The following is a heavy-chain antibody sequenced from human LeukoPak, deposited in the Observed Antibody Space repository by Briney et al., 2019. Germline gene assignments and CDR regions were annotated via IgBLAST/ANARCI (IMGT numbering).Heavy chain of an antibody. CDR3: ARDHIVGATTSWCPDY. V-gene: IGHV1-18*01. Sequence: ASVKVSCKASGYTFTSCGISWVRQAPGQGLEWMGWISAYNGNTNYAQKLQGRVTMTTDTSTSTAYMKLRSLRSDDTAVYYCARDHIVGATTSWCPDYWGQGTLVTVSS. CDR2: ISAYNGNT. CDR1: GYTFTSCG. J-gene: IGHJ4*02. D-gene: IGHD1-26*01.